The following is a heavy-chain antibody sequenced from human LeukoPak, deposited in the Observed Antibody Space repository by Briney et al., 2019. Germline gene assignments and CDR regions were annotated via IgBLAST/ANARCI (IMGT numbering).Heavy chain of an antibody. CDR1: GCTFSNAW. CDR2: IKSKTDGGTT. J-gene: IGHJ4*02. D-gene: IGHD2-21*02. Sequence: GGSLRLSCAASGCTFSNAWISWVRQAPGKGLEWIGRIKSKTDGGTTDYAASVKGRFTISRDDSKNTLYLQMNSLKTEDTAVYYCTTVCYGGDSAHYWGQGTLVTVSS. V-gene: IGHV3-15*01. CDR3: TTVCYGGDSAHY.